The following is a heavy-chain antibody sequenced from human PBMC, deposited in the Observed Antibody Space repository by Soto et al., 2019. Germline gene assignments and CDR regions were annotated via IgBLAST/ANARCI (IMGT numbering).Heavy chain of an antibody. J-gene: IGHJ4*02. D-gene: IGHD3-3*01. CDR2: ISSSSSTT. Sequence: EVQLVESGGGLVQPGWSLRLSCAASGFTFSSYSMNWVRQAPGKGLEWVSYISSSSSTTYYADSVKGRFTISRDNAKNSLYLQMNSLRAEDTAVYYCATLTIFDYWGQGTLVTVSS. CDR1: GFTFSSYS. V-gene: IGHV3-48*01. CDR3: ATLTIFDY.